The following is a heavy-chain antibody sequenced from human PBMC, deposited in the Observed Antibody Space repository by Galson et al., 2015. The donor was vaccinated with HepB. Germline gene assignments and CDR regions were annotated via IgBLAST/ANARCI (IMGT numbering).Heavy chain of an antibody. V-gene: IGHV3-64D*06. CDR1: GFTFSSYA. D-gene: IGHD6-19*01. J-gene: IGHJ4*02. CDR3: VKDLPGGGSGWYDGDY. Sequence: SLRLSCAASGFTFSSYAMHWVRQAPGKGLEYVSAISSNGGSTYYADSVKGRFTISRDNSKNTLYLQMSSLRAEDTAVYYCVKDLPGGGSGWYDGDYWGQGTLVTVSS. CDR2: ISSNGGST.